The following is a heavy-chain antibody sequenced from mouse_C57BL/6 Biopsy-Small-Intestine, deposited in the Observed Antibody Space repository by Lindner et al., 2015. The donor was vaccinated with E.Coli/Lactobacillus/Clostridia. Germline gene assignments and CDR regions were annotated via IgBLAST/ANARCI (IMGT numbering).Heavy chain of an antibody. Sequence: VQLQESGAELIRPGTSVKMSCKASGYTFTNYWIGWAKQRPGHGLEWIGDIYPGGGYTNYNEKFKGKATLTADKSSSTAYMQFSSLTSEGSAIYYCARSHYDYFDYWGQGTTLTVSS. CDR1: GYTFTNYW. CDR3: ARSHYDYFDY. D-gene: IGHD2-4*01. V-gene: IGHV1-63*01. J-gene: IGHJ2*01. CDR2: IYPGGGYT.